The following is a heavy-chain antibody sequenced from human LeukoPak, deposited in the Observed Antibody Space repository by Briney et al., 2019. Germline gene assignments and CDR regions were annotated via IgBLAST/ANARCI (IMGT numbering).Heavy chain of an antibody. D-gene: IGHD3-3*01. CDR1: GFTFSSYA. CDR3: AKAFDDFWSGYFYY. J-gene: IGHJ4*02. Sequence: GGSPRLSCAASGFTFSSYAMSWVRQAPGKGLEWVSAISGSGGSTYYADSVKGRFTISRDNSKNTLYLQMNSLRAEDTAVYYCAKAFDDFWSGYFYYWGQGTLVTVSS. V-gene: IGHV3-23*01. CDR2: ISGSGGST.